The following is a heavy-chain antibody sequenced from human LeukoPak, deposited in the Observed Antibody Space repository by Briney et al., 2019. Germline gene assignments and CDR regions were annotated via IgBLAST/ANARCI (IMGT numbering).Heavy chain of an antibody. CDR1: GYTFTSYG. J-gene: IGHJ4*02. Sequence: ASVKISCKASGYTFTSYGISWVRQAPGQGLEWMGWISGYNGNTNYAQKFQGRVTTTRDTSTSTAYMELRSLRSDDTAVYYCARDGHRMYYYESSVYRFGYWGQGTLVTVSS. D-gene: IGHD3-22*01. CDR3: ARDGHRMYYYESSVYRFGY. CDR2: ISGYNGNT. V-gene: IGHV1-18*01.